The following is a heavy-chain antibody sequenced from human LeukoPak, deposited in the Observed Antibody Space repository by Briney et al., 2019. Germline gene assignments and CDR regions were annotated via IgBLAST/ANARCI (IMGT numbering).Heavy chain of an antibody. Sequence: GGSLRLSCAASGFNFSDYYMSWIRQAPGKGLEWVSYMSKSGYSIYYAASVKGRFTISRDNVNHSQFLQMNSLRAEDTAVYYCARRKRRFDSWGQGTLVTVSS. CDR2: MSKSGYSI. CDR1: GFNFSDYY. V-gene: IGHV3-11*01. J-gene: IGHJ4*02. CDR3: ARRKRRFDS.